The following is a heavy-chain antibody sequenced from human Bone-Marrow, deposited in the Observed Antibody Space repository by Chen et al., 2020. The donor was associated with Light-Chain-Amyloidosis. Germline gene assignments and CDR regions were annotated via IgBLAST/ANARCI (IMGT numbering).Heavy chain of an antibody. CDR1: EFTFSSYW. Sequence: EVRVVESGGGLVQPGGSLRLYCAASEFTFSSYWMHWVRQTPGKGLVWVYRISPDGKTTYYADSVKGRFTISRDNAKNTLFLQMNSLRVEDTAVYFCVRGTSGGYGLFDQWGQGPLVTVSS. D-gene: IGHD2-2*01. V-gene: IGHV3-74*01. CDR3: VRGTSGGYGLFDQ. J-gene: IGHJ4*02. CDR2: ISPDGKTT.